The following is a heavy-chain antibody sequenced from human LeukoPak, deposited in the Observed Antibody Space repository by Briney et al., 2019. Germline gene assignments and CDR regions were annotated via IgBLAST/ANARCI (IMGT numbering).Heavy chain of an antibody. CDR2: ISYDGSNK. J-gene: IGHJ4*02. CDR3: ARDRGVQKDYFDY. V-gene: IGHV3-30-3*01. D-gene: IGHD6-6*01. CDR1: GFTFSSYA. Sequence: PGRSLRLSCAASGFTFSSYAMHWVRQAPGKGLEWVAVISYDGSNKYYADSVKGRFTISRDSSKNTLYLQMNSLRAEDTAVYYCARDRGVQKDYFDYWGQGTLVTVSS.